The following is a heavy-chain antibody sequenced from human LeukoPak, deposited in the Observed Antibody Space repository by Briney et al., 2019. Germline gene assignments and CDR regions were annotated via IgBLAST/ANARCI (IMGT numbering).Heavy chain of an antibody. Sequence: GGSLRLSCAASGFTFSSSAMSWVRQAPGKGLEWVSAISGSTGSTYYADSVKGRFTISRDNSKNTLYLQMNSLRAEDTAVYYCAKKVAGHNNWFDPWGQGTLVTVSS. D-gene: IGHD6-19*01. J-gene: IGHJ5*02. V-gene: IGHV3-23*01. CDR1: GFTFSSSA. CDR3: AKKVAGHNNWFDP. CDR2: ISGSTGST.